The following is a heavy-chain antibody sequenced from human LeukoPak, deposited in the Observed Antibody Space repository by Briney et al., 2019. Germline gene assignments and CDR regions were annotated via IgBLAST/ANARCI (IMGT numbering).Heavy chain of an antibody. Sequence: GGSLRLSCAASGFTFSSYAMSWVRQAPGKGLEWVSAISGSGGSTYYADSVKGRFTISRDNSKNTLDLQMNSQRAEDTAVYYCAKVSSNYYGSGSYQTLDYWGQGTLVTVSS. CDR2: ISGSGGST. D-gene: IGHD3-10*01. V-gene: IGHV3-23*01. CDR1: GFTFSSYA. J-gene: IGHJ4*02. CDR3: AKVSSNYYGSGSYQTLDY.